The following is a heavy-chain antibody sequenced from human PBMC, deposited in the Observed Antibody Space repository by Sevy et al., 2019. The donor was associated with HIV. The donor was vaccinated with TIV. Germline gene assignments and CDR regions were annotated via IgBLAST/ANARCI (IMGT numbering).Heavy chain of an antibody. D-gene: IGHD3-3*01. V-gene: IGHV1-18*01. CDR3: ARGYYDFWSGYYRRDAFDS. CDR2: ISAYNGDT. Sequence: ASVKVSCKASGYTFTSYGISWVRQAPGQGLEWMGWISAYNGDTNYAQKLQGRVTMTTDTPTSTAYMELTSLRSDDTAVYFCARGYYDFWSGYYRRDAFDSWGQGTRVTVSS. J-gene: IGHJ3*02. CDR1: GYTFTSYG.